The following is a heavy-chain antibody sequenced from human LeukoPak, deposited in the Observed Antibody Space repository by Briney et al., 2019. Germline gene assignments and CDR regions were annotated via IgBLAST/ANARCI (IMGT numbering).Heavy chain of an antibody. D-gene: IGHD6-13*01. CDR3: ARESIAAAGTWDY. Sequence: ASVKVSCKASGYTFTGYYMHWVRQAPGQGLAWMGWINPNSGGTNYAQKFQGRVTMTRDTSISTAYMELSRLRSDDTAVYYCARESIAAAGTWDYWGQGTLVTVSS. CDR2: INPNSGGT. V-gene: IGHV1-2*02. CDR1: GYTFTGYY. J-gene: IGHJ4*02.